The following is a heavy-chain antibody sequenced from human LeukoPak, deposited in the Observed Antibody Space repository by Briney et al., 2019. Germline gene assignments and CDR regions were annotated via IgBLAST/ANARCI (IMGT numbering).Heavy chain of an antibody. J-gene: IGHJ3*02. Sequence: GGSLRLSCAASGFTFSSYAMHWVRQAPGKGLEWVAVISYDGSNKYYADSVKGRFTISRDNSKNTLYLQMSSLRPEETAVYYCARHNVDYFGAFDIWGQGTMVTVSS. V-gene: IGHV3-30*04. CDR1: GFTFSSYA. CDR2: ISYDGSNK. CDR3: ARHNVDYFGAFDI. D-gene: IGHD4-17*01.